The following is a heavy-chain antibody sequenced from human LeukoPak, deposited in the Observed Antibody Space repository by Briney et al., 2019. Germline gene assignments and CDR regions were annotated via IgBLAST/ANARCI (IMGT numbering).Heavy chain of an antibody. V-gene: IGHV3-48*01. CDR1: GFTFSSYS. J-gene: IGHJ3*02. D-gene: IGHD1-1*01. CDR3: ARDSGTGTDAFDI. CDR2: ISSSSSTI. Sequence: GGSLRLSCAASGFTFSSYSMNWVRQAPGKGLEWVSYISSSSSTIYYADSVKGRFTISRDNAKNSLYLQMNSLRAEDTAVYYCARDSGTGTDAFDIWGQGTMVTVSS.